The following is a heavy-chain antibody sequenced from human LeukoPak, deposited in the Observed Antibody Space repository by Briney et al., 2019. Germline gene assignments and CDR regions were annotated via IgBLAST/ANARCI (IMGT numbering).Heavy chain of an antibody. CDR2: IYTSGST. CDR1: GGSISSYY. J-gene: IGHJ6*03. D-gene: IGHD2-2*01. CDR3: ARDKVGYCSSTSCYFSGFGYYYHMDV. Sequence: SETLSLTCTVSGGSISSYYWSWIRQPAGKGLEWIGRIYTSGSTNYNPSLKSRVTMSVDTSKNQFSLKLSSVTAADTAVYYCARDKVGYCSSTSCYFSGFGYYYHMDVWGKGTTVTISS. V-gene: IGHV4-4*07.